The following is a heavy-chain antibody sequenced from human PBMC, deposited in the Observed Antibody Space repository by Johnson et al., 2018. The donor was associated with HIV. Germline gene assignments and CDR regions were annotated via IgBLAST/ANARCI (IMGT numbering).Heavy chain of an antibody. D-gene: IGHD7-27*01. CDR3: AKARANWGSRDAFDI. CDR1: GFTFSSYA. CDR2: IWYDGSNK. Sequence: QVQLVESGGGVVQPGRSLRLSCAASGFTFSSYAMHWVRQAPGKGLEWVAVIWYDGSNKYYADSVKGRFTISRDNSKNTLYLQMNSLRAEDTAVYYCAKARANWGSRDAFDIWGQGTVVTVSS. V-gene: IGHV3-33*06. J-gene: IGHJ3*02.